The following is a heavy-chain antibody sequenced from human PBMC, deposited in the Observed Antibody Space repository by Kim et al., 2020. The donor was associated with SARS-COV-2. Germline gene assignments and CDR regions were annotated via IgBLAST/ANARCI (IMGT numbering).Heavy chain of an antibody. V-gene: IGHV1-3*01. CDR1: GYTFTTYP. CDR2: INADNGNT. D-gene: IGHD3-10*01. CDR3: ARHASGSDGGY. Sequence: ASVKVSCKASGYTFTTYPMHWVRPAPGQRLEWMGWINADNGNTQYSQRFQARDTFTRDTSASTAFMQLSSLRSEDTAVYYCARHASGSDGGYGGQGPLVTVSS. J-gene: IGHJ4*02.